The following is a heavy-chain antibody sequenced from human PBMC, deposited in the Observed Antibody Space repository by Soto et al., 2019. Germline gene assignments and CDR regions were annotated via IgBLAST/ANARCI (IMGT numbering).Heavy chain of an antibody. CDR3: AKDCSGGSCYCS. V-gene: IGHV3-23*01. D-gene: IGHD2-15*01. CDR1: GFTFSSYA. CDR2: ISGSGGST. J-gene: IGHJ4*02. Sequence: EVRLLESGGGLVQPGGSLRLSCAASGFTFSSYAMSWVRQAPGKGLEWVSAISGSGGSTYYADSVKGRFTISRDNSKNTLYLQMNSLRAEDTAVYYCAKDCSGGSCYCSWGQGTLVTVSS.